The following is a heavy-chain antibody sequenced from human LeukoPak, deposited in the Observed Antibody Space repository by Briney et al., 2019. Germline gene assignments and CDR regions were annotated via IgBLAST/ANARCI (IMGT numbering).Heavy chain of an antibody. CDR3: ARDKVAVAGTGLPGY. Sequence: ASVKVSCKASGYTFTSYGISWVRQAPGQGLEWMGIINPRGGSTSYAQKFQGRVTMTRDTSTSTVYMELSSLRSEDTAVYYCARDKVAVAGTGLPGYWGQGTLVTVSS. V-gene: IGHV1-46*01. CDR1: GYTFTSYG. D-gene: IGHD6-19*01. J-gene: IGHJ4*02. CDR2: INPRGGST.